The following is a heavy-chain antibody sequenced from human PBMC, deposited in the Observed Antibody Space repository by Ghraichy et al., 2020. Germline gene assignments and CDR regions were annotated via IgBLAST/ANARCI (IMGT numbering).Heavy chain of an antibody. V-gene: IGHV1-2*02. CDR1: GDYVTDYY. Sequence: ASVKVSCKAAGDYVTDYYMHWVRQAPGQGLEWMGWINPDSGDTRYPQKFQGRVTVTTDTSISTAYMELKSLRSDDTAVYYCASLPESWGQGTLVTVSS. CDR2: INPDSGDT. J-gene: IGHJ5*02. CDR3: ASLPES.